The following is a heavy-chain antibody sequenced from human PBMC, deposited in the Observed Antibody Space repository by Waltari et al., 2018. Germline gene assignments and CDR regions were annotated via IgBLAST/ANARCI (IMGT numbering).Heavy chain of an antibody. CDR2: VIPLTGAR. V-gene: IGHV1-69*08. CDR3: ARAPIGADNWFDP. D-gene: IGHD5-12*01. CDR1: GGTFDDYT. Sequence: QVQLIQSGAEMKKPGSSVKVSCKASGGTFDDYTFSWVRQAPGQGLEWLGRVIPLTGARNYAQKFQDKVTITADKSTSTAYMEWSSLMSQDTALYFCARAPIGADNWFDPWGQGTLVTVSS. J-gene: IGHJ5*02.